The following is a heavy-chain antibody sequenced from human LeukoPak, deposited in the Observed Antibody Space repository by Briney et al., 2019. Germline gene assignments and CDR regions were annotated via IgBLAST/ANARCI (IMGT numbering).Heavy chain of an antibody. Sequence: SETLSLTCSVSGGSISSSSYYWGWIRQPPGKGLEWIGSLFQSRSAYYNPSLKSRVTISVDTSKNQFSLILSSVTAADTAVYYCATDPLGGHRYAYWGRGTPVTVSS. J-gene: IGHJ4*02. CDR3: ATDPLGGHRYAY. D-gene: IGHD1-1*01. CDR2: LFQSRSA. V-gene: IGHV4-39*01. CDR1: GGSISSSSYY.